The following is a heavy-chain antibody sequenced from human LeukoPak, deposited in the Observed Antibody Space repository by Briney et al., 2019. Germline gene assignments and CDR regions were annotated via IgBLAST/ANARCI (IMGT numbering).Heavy chain of an antibody. CDR2: ISTSGGST. CDR3: AIMHPYYDGSGYWVQ. D-gene: IGHD3-22*01. J-gene: IGHJ4*02. V-gene: IGHV3-23*01. Sequence: PGESLRLSCAASGFTFSSYAMSWVRHAPGKGLEWVSGISTSGGSTAYADSVKGRFTISRDNPRNTLYMQMNSLRAEDTALYYCAIMHPYYDGSGYWVQWGQGTLVTVSS. CDR1: GFTFSSYA.